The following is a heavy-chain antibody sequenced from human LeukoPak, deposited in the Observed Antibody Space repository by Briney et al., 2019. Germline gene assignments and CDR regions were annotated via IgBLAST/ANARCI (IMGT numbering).Heavy chain of an antibody. CDR3: ARCSYLPPYYYYYGMDV. J-gene: IGHJ6*02. CDR2: INSDGSST. D-gene: IGHD1-26*01. V-gene: IGHV3-74*01. Sequence: GGSLRLSCAASGFTFSSYWMHWVRQAPGKGLVWVSRINSDGSSTSYADSVKGRFTISRDNSKNTLYLRMNSLRAEDTAVYYCARCSYLPPYYYYYGMDVWGQGTTVTVSS. CDR1: GFTFSSYW.